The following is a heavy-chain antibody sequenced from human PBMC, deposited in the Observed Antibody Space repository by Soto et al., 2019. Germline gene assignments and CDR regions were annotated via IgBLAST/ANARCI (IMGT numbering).Heavy chain of an antibody. J-gene: IGHJ6*02. CDR3: VKRAVRRMVEGSGSRSYYYYGMDV. Sequence: PGGSLRLSCSASGFTFSSYAMHWVRQAPGKGLEYVSAISSNGGSTYYADSVKGRFTISRDNSKNTLYLQMSSLRAEDTAVYYCVKRAVRRMVEGSGSRSYYYYGMDVWGQGTTVTVSS. D-gene: IGHD3-10*01. V-gene: IGHV3-64D*06. CDR2: ISSNGGST. CDR1: GFTFSSYA.